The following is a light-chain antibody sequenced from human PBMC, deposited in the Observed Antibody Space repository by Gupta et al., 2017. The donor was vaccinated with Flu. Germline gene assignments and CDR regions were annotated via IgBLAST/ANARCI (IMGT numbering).Light chain of an antibody. CDR1: QSVASY. Sequence: EIVLTQSPGTLSLSPGERATLSCRASQSVASYLVWYQQKPGQAPRLLIYGASSRATGIPDRFSGSGSGTDFSLTISRLESEDFAVYYCQHYGTSHTFGQGTKLEIK. CDR2: GAS. CDR3: QHYGTSHT. J-gene: IGKJ2*01. V-gene: IGKV3-20*01.